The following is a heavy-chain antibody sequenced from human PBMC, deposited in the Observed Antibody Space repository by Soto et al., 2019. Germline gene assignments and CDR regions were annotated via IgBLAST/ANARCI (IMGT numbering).Heavy chain of an antibody. CDR1: GFTVSSNY. Sequence: EVQLVESGGGLIQPGGSLRLSCAASGFTVSSNYMSWVRQAPGKGLEWVSVIYSGGSTYYADSVKGRFTISRDNSKNTLYLQMNSLRAEDTAVYYCARVGIVGRGSRYYYDSSGYYLDYWGQGTLVTVSS. V-gene: IGHV3-53*01. CDR2: IYSGGST. D-gene: IGHD3-22*01. CDR3: ARVGIVGRGSRYYYDSSGYYLDY. J-gene: IGHJ4*02.